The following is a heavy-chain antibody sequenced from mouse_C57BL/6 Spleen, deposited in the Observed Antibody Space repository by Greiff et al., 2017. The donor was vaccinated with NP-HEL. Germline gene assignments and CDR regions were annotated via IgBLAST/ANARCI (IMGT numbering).Heavy chain of an antibody. J-gene: IGHJ4*01. CDR1: GYTFTSYW. D-gene: IGHD3-3*01. V-gene: IGHV1-72*01. Sequence: QVQLQQPGAELVKPGASVKLSCKASGYTFTSYWMHWVKQRPGRGLEWIGRIDPTSSGTKYKEKFKSKATLTVDKPTSTAYMQLSSLTSEDSAVYYCARPARGDAMDYWGQVTSVTVSS. CDR2: IDPTSSGT. CDR3: ARPARGDAMDY.